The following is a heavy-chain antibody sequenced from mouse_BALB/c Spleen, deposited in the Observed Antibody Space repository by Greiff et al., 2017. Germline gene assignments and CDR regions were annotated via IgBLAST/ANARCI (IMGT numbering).Heavy chain of an antibody. CDR1: GFTFSDYY. J-gene: IGHJ1*01. CDR3: ARDRDGYSHWYFDV. Sequence: EVMLVESGGGLVKPGGSLKLSCAASGFTFSDYYMYWVRQTPEKRLEWVATISDGGSYTYYPDSVKGRFTISRDNAKNNLYLQMSSLRSEDTAMYYCARDRDGYSHWYFDVWGAGTTVTVSS. D-gene: IGHD2-3*01. CDR2: ISDGGSYT. V-gene: IGHV5-4*02.